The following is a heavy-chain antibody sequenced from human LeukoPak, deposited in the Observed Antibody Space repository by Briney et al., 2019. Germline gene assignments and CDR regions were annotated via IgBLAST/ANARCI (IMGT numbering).Heavy chain of an antibody. J-gene: IGHJ4*02. V-gene: IGHV3-53*01. CDR3: ARSAVGTSCCTAVDY. CDR1: GFTVSSNY. CDR2: IYSGGST. D-gene: IGHD1-26*01. Sequence: GGSLRLSCAASGFTVSSNYMSWVRQAPGKGLEWVSVIYSGGSTYYADSVKGRFTISRDNSKDTLYLQMNSLRAEDTAEYYCARSAVGTSCCTAVDYWGQGTLVTVSS.